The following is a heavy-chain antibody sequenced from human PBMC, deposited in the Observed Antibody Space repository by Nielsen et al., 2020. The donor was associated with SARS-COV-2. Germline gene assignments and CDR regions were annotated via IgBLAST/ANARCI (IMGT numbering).Heavy chain of an antibody. J-gene: IGHJ3*02. CDR3: VKTRGYSGSYWGTDAFDI. CDR2: ISSNGGST. D-gene: IGHD1-26*01. CDR1: GFTFSSYA. Sequence: GESLKISCSASGFTFSSYAMHWVRQAPGKGLEYVSAISSNGGSTYYADSVKGRFTISRDNSKNTLYLQMSSLRAEDTAVYYCVKTRGYSGSYWGTDAFDIWGQGTMVTVSS. V-gene: IGHV3-64D*09.